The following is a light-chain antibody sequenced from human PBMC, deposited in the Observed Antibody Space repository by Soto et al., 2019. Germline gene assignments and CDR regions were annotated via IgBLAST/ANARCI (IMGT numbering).Light chain of an antibody. CDR3: LQDINYPWK. CDR2: DAS. V-gene: IGKV1-5*01. Sequence: QMTQFPSSLSAPLGDRVTMTCRASQNIRSRLAWFQQKPGKAPKLLIYDASSLESGVPQRFSGSGSGTDFTLAISSLQPEDSATYYCLQDINYPWKFGQGTKGDIK. CDR1: QNIRSR. J-gene: IGKJ1*01.